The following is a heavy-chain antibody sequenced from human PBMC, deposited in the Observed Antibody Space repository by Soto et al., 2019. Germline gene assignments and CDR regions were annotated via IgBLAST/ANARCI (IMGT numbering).Heavy chain of an antibody. CDR1: GYTFTSYG. D-gene: IGHD6-19*01. Sequence: QVQLVQSGAEVKKPGASVKVSCKASGYTFTSYGMNWVRQAPGQRLEWMGWINAGNGNTRYSQKFQGRGAFTRDTSANTVHMELSSLRSEDTAVYYCARGPGGTVPAALGYWGQGTLVTVSS. V-gene: IGHV1-3*01. CDR2: INAGNGNT. CDR3: ARGPGGTVPAALGY. J-gene: IGHJ4*02.